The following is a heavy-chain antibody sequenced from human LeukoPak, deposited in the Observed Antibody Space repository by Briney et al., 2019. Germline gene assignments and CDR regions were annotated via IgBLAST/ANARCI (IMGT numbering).Heavy chain of an antibody. J-gene: IGHJ4*02. CDR1: GGSISSSSYY. CDR2: IYYSGST. D-gene: IGHD5-18*01. Sequence: SETLSLTCIVSGGSISSSSYYWGWIRQPPGKGLEWIGSIYYSGSTYYNPSLKSRVTISVDTSKNQFSLKLRSVTAADTAVYYCARRADTAMGCSFDYWGQGTLVTVSS. V-gene: IGHV4-39*01. CDR3: ARRADTAMGCSFDY.